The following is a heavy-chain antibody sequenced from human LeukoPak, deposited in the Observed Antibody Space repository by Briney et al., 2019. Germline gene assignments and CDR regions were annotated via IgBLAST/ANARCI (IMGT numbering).Heavy chain of an antibody. CDR2: ISAYNGNT. J-gene: IGHJ4*02. V-gene: IGHV1-18*01. CDR3: ARMEMATAIFDY. Sequence: ASVKVSCKASGYTFSSYGISWVRQAPGQGLEWMGWISAYNGNTNYAQNLQGRVTMTTDTSTSTAYMELRSLRSDDTAMYYCARMEMATAIFDYWGQGTLVTVSS. D-gene: IGHD5-24*01. CDR1: GYTFSSYG.